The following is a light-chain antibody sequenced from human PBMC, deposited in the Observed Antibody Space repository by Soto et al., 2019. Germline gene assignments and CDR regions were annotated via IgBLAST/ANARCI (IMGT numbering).Light chain of an antibody. V-gene: IGKV3-20*01. J-gene: IGKJ1*01. Sequence: DIALTQSPGTLSLSPGDRAILSCRASQSVNSGSLAWYQQRPGQAPRLLIYGATIRATGIPDKFSGSGSGTDFTLTISRLEPEDFAVYYCQQYGSSVRTFGQGTKVEIK. CDR3: QQYGSSVRT. CDR1: QSVNSGS. CDR2: GAT.